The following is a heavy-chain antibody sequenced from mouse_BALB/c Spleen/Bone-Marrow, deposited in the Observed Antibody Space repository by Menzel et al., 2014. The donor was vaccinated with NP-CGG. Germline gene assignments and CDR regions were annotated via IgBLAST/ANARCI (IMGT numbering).Heavy chain of an antibody. CDR2: IYPGNSDT. J-gene: IGHJ2*01. D-gene: IGHD3-1*01. CDR3: TTLARNKFDY. CDR1: GYTFSNYW. Sequence: EVQLQQSGTVLARPGAAVKMSCKASGYTFSNYWMHWVKRRPGQGLEWIGTIYPGNSDTTYNQKFKGKATLTAVTSTSTAYMELSSLTNEDSAVYYCTTLARNKFDYWGQGTTLTASS. V-gene: IGHV1-5*01.